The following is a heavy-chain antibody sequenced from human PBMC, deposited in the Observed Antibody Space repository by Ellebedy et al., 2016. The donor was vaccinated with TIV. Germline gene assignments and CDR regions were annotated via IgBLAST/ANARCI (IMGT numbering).Heavy chain of an antibody. CDR2: INYSGST. J-gene: IGHJ3*02. CDR3: ARGTTVVTPGPFDI. CDR1: DESFSSYY. V-gene: IGHV4-34*01. D-gene: IGHD4-23*01. Sequence: MPSETLSLTCDVYDESFSSYYWSWIRQAPGQGLEWIGDINYSGSTNYNPSLESRVTLSLDTSTDQFSLRLNSLTAADTAVYYCARGTTVVTPGPFDIWGQGTMVTVSS.